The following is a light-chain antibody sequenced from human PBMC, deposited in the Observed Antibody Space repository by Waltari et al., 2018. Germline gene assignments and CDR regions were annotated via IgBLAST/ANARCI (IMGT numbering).Light chain of an antibody. CDR3: QQSYSTPH. V-gene: IGKV1-39*01. CDR1: QSISSY. Sequence: DIQMTQSPSSLSASVGDRVTITCRASQSISSYLNWYQQRPGKAPKLLIYAASSLQSGFPSRFSGRGSVTDFTLTISSLQPEDFATYYCQQSYSTPHFGPGTKVDIK. J-gene: IGKJ3*01. CDR2: AAS.